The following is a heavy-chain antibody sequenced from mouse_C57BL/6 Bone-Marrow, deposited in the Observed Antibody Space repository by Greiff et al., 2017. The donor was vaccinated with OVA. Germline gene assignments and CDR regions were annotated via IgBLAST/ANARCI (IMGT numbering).Heavy chain of an antibody. CDR2: INSDGGST. J-gene: IGHJ1*03. D-gene: IGHD3-2*02. CDR3: ARRGSGYVHWYFDV. CDR1: EYEFPSHD. Sequence: EVKLVESGGGLVQPGESLKLSCESNEYEFPSHDMSWVRKTPEKRLELVAAINSDGGSTYYPDTMERRFIISRDNTKKTLYLQMSSLRSEDTALYYCARRGSGYVHWYFDVWGTGTTVTVSS. V-gene: IGHV5-2*01.